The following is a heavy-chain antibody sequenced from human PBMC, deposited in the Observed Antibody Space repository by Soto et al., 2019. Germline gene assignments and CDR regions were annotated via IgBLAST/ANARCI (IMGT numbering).Heavy chain of an antibody. CDR1: GGSFSGYY. CDR2: INHSGST. J-gene: IGHJ4*02. Sequence: SETLSLTCAVYGGSFSGYYWTWIRQPPGTGLEWIGEINHSGSTNYNPSLKSRVTISVDTSKNQFSLKLTSVTAADTAVYYCASGQQLVRNYWGQGTLVTVSS. D-gene: IGHD6-13*01. V-gene: IGHV4-34*01. CDR3: ASGQQLVRNY.